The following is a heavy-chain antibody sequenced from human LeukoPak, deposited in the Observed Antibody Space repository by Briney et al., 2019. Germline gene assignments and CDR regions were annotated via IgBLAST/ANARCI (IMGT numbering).Heavy chain of an antibody. CDR2: ISYDGSNK. D-gene: IGHD2-2*01. V-gene: IGHV3-30*04. CDR1: GFTFSSYA. Sequence: GGSLRLSCAASGFTFSSYAMHWVRQAPGKGLEWVAVISYDGSNKYYADSVKGRFTISRDNSKNTLYLQMNSLRAEHTAVYYCARPPGDIVVVPAAPPYYYYYMDVWGKGTTVTVSS. J-gene: IGHJ6*03. CDR3: ARPPGDIVVVPAAPPYYYYYMDV.